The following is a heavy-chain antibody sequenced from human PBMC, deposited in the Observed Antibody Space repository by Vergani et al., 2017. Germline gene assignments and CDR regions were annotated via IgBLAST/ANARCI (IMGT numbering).Heavy chain of an antibody. V-gene: IGHV3-74*01. CDR1: GFTFSRYW. CDR3: VASDYYYNYYMDV. J-gene: IGHJ6*03. CDR2: IKSDGSST. Sequence: EVQLLESGGGLVQPGGSLRLSCAASGFTFSRYWMHWVRQAPGKGLVWVSCIKSDGSSTSYADSVKGRFTISRDNAKKTLYLQMNSLRAEDTAVYYCVASDYYYNYYMDVWGKGTTVTVSS.